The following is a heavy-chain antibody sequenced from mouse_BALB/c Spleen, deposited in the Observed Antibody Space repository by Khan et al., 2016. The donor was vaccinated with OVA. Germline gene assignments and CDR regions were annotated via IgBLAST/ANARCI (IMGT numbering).Heavy chain of an antibody. CDR1: GYSITSDYA. CDR2: ISYSGRT. V-gene: IGHV3-2*02. Sequence: EVQLQESGPGLVKPSQSLSHTCTVTGYSITSDYAWNWIRQFPGNKLEWMGYISYSGRTSYNPSLKSRISITRDTSKNQFFLQLNSVTTEYTATYYCARSVTITTVVATDFDYWGQGTTLTVSS. CDR3: ARSVTITTVVATDFDY. J-gene: IGHJ2*01. D-gene: IGHD1-1*01.